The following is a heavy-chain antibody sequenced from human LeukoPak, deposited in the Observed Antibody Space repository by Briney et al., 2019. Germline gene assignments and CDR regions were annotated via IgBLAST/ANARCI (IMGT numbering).Heavy chain of an antibody. J-gene: IGHJ4*02. CDR1: GFTVSSNY. V-gene: IGHV3-23*01. CDR3: AKDPGKIVGAPDY. Sequence: TGGSLRLSCAASGFTVSSNYMSWVRQAPGKGLEWVSAISGSGGSTYYADSVKGRFTISRDNSKNTLYLQMNSLRAEDTAVYYCAKDPGKIVGAPDYWGQGTLVTVSS. CDR2: ISGSGGST. D-gene: IGHD1-26*01.